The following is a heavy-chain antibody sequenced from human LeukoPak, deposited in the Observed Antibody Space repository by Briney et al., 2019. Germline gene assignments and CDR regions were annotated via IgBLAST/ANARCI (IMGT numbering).Heavy chain of an antibody. CDR3: AHSEKTYYYDSSGYYYPR. J-gene: IGHJ4*02. CDR2: FDPEDGET. Sequence: ASVKVSCEVSGYTLTELSMHWVRQAPGKGLEWMGGFDPEDGETIYAQKFQGRVTMTEDTSTDTAYMELSSLRSEDTAVYYCAHSEKTYYYDSSGYYYPRWGQGTLVTVSS. CDR1: GYTLTELS. D-gene: IGHD3-22*01. V-gene: IGHV1-24*01.